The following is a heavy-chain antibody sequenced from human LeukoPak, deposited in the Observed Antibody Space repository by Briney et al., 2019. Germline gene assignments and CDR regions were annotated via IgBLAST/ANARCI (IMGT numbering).Heavy chain of an antibody. CDR1: GYTITGYY. CDR2: INPNSGGT. V-gene: IGHV1-2*02. J-gene: IGHJ4*02. Sequence: GSLKVSCKASGYTITGYYMHWVRQAPGQGLEWMGWINPNSGGTNYAQKFQGRVTMTRDTSISTAYMELSRLRSDDTAVYYCARDKSQQWLTSLILDYWGQGTLVTVSS. D-gene: IGHD6-19*01. CDR3: ARDKSQQWLTSLILDY.